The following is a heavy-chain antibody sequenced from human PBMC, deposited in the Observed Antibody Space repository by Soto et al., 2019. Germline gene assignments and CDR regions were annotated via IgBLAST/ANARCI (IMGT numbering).Heavy chain of an antibody. CDR1: GFTFDDYA. CDR2: ISWNGAAT. J-gene: IGHJ4*02. Sequence: EAQLVESGGGLVQPGRSLRLSCVASGFTFDDYAIHWVRQAPGKGLEWVSGISWNGAATGYADSVKGRFTISRDNAKNSLYLQMSSLRTEDTAIYYCANLPLSGSGFDCWVQGTLVTVSS. D-gene: IGHD3-10*01. V-gene: IGHV3-9*01. CDR3: ANLPLSGSGFDC.